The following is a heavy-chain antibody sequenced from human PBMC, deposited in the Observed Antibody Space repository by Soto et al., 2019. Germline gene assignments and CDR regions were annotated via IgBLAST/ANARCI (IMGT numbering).Heavy chain of an antibody. Sequence: ESGGGVVQPGRSLRLSCAASGFTFSSYGMHWVRQAPGKGLEWVAVISYDGSNKYYADSVKGRFTISRDNSKNTLYLQMNSLRAEDTAVYYCAKDYGMDVWGQGTTVTVSS. CDR3: AKDYGMDV. CDR1: GFTFSSYG. V-gene: IGHV3-30*18. J-gene: IGHJ6*02. CDR2: ISYDGSNK.